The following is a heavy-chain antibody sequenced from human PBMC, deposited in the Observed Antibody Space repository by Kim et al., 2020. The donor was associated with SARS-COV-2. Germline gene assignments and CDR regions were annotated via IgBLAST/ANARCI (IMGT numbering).Heavy chain of an antibody. CDR3: ARSAWYSSSSSRTHNWFDP. V-gene: IGHV1-46*01. J-gene: IGHJ5*02. CDR1: GYTFTSYY. D-gene: IGHD6-6*01. CDR2: INPSGGST. Sequence: ASVKVSCKASGYTFTSYYMHWVRQAPGQGLEWMGIINPSGGSTSYAQKFQGRVTMTRDTSTSTVYMELSSLRSEDTAVYYCARSAWYSSSSSRTHNWFDPWGQGTLVTVSS.